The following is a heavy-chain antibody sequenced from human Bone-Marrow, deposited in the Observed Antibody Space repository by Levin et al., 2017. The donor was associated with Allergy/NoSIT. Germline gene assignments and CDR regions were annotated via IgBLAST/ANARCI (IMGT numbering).Heavy chain of an antibody. CDR2: VYPADSDT. CDR1: GYTFHTYW. J-gene: IGHJ5*01. CDR3: ARTHGVKFSFDS. V-gene: IGHV5-51*01. Sequence: ASVKVSCKASGYTFHTYWIGWVRQMPGKGLEWMGVVYPADSDTRYSPSFQGQVTISADRSISTAYLHLNSLKASDTAMYYCARTHGVKFSFDSWGQGTLVTVSS. D-gene: IGHD4-17*01.